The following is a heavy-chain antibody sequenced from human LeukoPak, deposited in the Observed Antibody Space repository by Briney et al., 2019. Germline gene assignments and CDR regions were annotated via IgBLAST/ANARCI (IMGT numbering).Heavy chain of an antibody. J-gene: IGHJ6*02. CDR3: ARVRPPNIVDSVMDYKYYHDMDV. V-gene: IGHV1-18*01. CDR1: GYTFTSYD. D-gene: IGHD5-18*01. CDR2: ISPYNGNT. Sequence: ASVKVSCKASGYTFTSYDINWVRQAPGQGLEWMGWISPYNGNTEYGQKVQGRVIMTTDRPTTTASMELMSLRSDDTAMYYCARVRPPNIVDSVMDYKYYHDMDVWGQGTTVTVSS.